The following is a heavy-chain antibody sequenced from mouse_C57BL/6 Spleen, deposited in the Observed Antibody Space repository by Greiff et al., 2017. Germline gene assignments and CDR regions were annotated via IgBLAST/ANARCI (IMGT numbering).Heavy chain of an antibody. CDR1: GYTFTNYW. CDR2: IYSGGGYT. V-gene: IGHV1-63*01. CDR3: AREDNPCARDY. Sequence: QVQLQQSGAELVRPGTSVKMFCKASGYTFTNYWIGWAKQRPGHGLEWIGDIYSGGGYTNYNEKFKGKATLTADTSSSTAYMQFSRLTSEGSAIYYCAREDNPCARDYWGQGTTVTVSS. D-gene: IGHD1-3*01. J-gene: IGHJ4*01.